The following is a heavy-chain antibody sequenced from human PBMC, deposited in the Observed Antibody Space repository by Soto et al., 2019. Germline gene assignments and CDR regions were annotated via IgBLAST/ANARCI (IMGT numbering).Heavy chain of an antibody. CDR2: IISIFGTA. Sequence: SVKVSCKASGGTFSSYAISWVRQAPGQGLEWMGGIISIFGTANYAQKSQGRVTITADESTSTAYMELSSLRSEDTAVYYCARVLRGSYRNGPFDYWGQGTLVTVSS. J-gene: IGHJ4*02. D-gene: IGHD1-26*01. CDR1: GGTFSSYA. V-gene: IGHV1-69*13. CDR3: ARVLRGSYRNGPFDY.